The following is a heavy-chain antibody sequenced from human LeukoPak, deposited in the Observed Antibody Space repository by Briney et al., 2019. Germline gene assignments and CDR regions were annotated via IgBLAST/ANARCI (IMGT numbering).Heavy chain of an antibody. Sequence: PSQTLSLTCTVSGGSISSGSYYWSWIRQPAGKGLEWIGRIYTSGSTNYNPSLKSRVTISVDTSKNQFSLKLSSVTAADTAVYYCARIPSGSSYDNWFDPWGQGTLVTVS. CDR1: GGSISSGSYY. D-gene: IGHD3-10*01. J-gene: IGHJ5*02. CDR3: ARIPSGSSYDNWFDP. V-gene: IGHV4-61*02. CDR2: IYTSGST.